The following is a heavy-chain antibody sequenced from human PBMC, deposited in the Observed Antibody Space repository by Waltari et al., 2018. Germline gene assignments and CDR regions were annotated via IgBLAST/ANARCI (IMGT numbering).Heavy chain of an antibody. J-gene: IGHJ6*03. V-gene: IGHV4-39*01. CDR2: IYYSGST. CDR3: ARREYYYYYMDV. D-gene: IGHD1-26*01. CDR1: GGSISSSSYY. Sequence: QLQLQESGPGLVKPSETLSLTCTVPGGSISSSSYYWGWIRQPPGKGLEWIGSIYYSGSTYYNPSLKSRVTISVDTSKNQFSLKLSSVTAADTAVYYCARREYYYYYMDVWGKGTTVTVSS.